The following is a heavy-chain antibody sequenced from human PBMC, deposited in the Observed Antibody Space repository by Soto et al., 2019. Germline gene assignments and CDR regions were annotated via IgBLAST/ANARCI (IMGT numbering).Heavy chain of an antibody. CDR2: IWYDGSNK. Sequence: GGSLRLSCAASGFTFSSYGMHWVRQAPGKGLEWVAVIWYDGSNKYYADSVKGRFTISRDNSKNTLYLQMNSLRAEDTAVYYCAREDIVVVPAAISWGQGTMVTVSS. V-gene: IGHV3-33*01. CDR3: AREDIVVVPAAIS. CDR1: GFTFSSYG. J-gene: IGHJ3*01. D-gene: IGHD2-2*01.